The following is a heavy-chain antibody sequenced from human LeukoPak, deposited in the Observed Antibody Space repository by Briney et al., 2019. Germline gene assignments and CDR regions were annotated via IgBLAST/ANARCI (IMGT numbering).Heavy chain of an antibody. D-gene: IGHD4-17*01. CDR2: IYYSGTT. V-gene: IGHV4-39*01. J-gene: IGHJ4*02. Sequence: SETLSLTCTVSGGSISRSLYCWGWIRQPPGKGLEWIGTIYYSGTTYYNPSLRSRVTVSVDTSNNQFSLKLSSVTAADTAVYYCARHYSGDLYYFDYWGQGTLVTVSS. CDR3: ARHYSGDLYYFDY. CDR1: GGSISRSLYC.